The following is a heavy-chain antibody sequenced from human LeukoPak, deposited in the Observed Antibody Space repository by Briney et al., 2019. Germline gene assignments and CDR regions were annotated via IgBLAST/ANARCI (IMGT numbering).Heavy chain of an antibody. CDR2: IRYDGSNK. CDR1: GFTFSSYG. V-gene: IGHV3-30*02. Sequence: GGSLRLSCAASGFTFSSYGMHWVRQAPGKGLEWVAFIRYDGSNKYYADSVKGRFTISRDNSKNTLYLQMNSLRAEDTAVYYCARGRYRNGWRAIDYWGQGTLVTVSS. D-gene: IGHD6-19*01. CDR3: ARGRYRNGWRAIDY. J-gene: IGHJ4*02.